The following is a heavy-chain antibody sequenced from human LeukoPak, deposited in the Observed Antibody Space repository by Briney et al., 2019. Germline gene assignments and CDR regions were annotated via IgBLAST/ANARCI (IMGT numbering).Heavy chain of an antibody. V-gene: IGHV3-64*01. CDR2: ISTNGGST. Sequence: GGSLRLSCAASGFTFSSYAMHWVRQAPGKGLEFVSSISTNGGSTYYANSVKGRFTISRDNSKSTLYLQMGSLRAEDMAAYYCARAKVAGAGYFDYWGQGTLVTVSS. D-gene: IGHD6-19*01. CDR3: ARAKVAGAGYFDY. J-gene: IGHJ4*02. CDR1: GFTFSSYA.